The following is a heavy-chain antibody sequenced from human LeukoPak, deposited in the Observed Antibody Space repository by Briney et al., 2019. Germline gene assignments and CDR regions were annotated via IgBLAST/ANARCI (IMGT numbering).Heavy chain of an antibody. V-gene: IGHV4-59*08. CDR3: ARRYCSGGTCYGDY. D-gene: IGHD2-15*01. Sequence: SETLSLTCTVSGVSISSYYWSCIRQPPGKGLEWIGYIYYSGSTNYNPSLKSRVTISVDTSKNQFSLKLNSVTAADTAVYYCARRYCSGGTCYGDYWVQGTLVTVSS. CDR1: GVSISSYY. CDR2: IYYSGST. J-gene: IGHJ4*02.